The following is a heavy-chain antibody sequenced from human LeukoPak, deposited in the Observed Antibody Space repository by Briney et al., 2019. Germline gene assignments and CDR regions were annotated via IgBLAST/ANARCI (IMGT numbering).Heavy chain of an antibody. CDR1: GGSISSYY. D-gene: IGHD3-9*01. J-gene: IGHJ6*03. CDR3: ARDRDYDILTGYYYYYYMDV. Sequence: SETLSLTCTVSGGSISSYYWSWIRQPPGKGLEWIGEINHSGSTNYNPSLKSRVTISVDTSKNQFSLKLSSVTAADTAVYYCARDRDYDILTGYYYYYYMDVWGKGTTVTVSS. CDR2: INHSGST. V-gene: IGHV4-34*01.